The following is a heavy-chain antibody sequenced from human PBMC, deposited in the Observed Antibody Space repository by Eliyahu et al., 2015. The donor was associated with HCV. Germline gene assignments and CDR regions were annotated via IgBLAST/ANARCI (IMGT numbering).Heavy chain of an antibody. V-gene: IGHV4-39*01. CDR1: GGSISSSSYN. CDR2: MYYSGST. J-gene: IGHJ4*02. Sequence: QLQLQESGPGLVKPSETLSLTCTVSGGSISSSSYNWGWIRQPPGKGLEWIGSMYYSGSTYHNPSLKSRVTISVDPSKNQFSLKLSSVNAADTAVYYCARLHRGIVVVFGGISGNYFDYWGQGTLVTVSS. D-gene: IGHD3-22*01. CDR3: ARLHRGIVVVFGGISGNYFDY.